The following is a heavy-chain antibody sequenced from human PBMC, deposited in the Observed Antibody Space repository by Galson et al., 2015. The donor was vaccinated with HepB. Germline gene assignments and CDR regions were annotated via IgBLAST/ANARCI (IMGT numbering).Heavy chain of an antibody. CDR1: GGSISSSSYY. CDR2: IYYSGST. CDR3: ARRGYYDFWSGYYARDAFDI. J-gene: IGHJ3*02. D-gene: IGHD3-3*01. Sequence: ETLSLTCTVSGGSISSSSYYWGWTRQPPGKGLEWIGSIYYSGSTYYNPSLKSRVTISVDTSKNQFSLKLSSVTAADTAVYYCARRGYYDFWSGYYARDAFDIWGQGTMVTVSS. V-gene: IGHV4-39*01.